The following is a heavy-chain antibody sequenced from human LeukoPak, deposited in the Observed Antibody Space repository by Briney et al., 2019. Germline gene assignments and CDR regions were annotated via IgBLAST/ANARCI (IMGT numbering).Heavy chain of an antibody. Sequence: GRSLRLTCAASGFTFHDYAMHWVRQAPGKGLEWVSGISWNSGIIGYADSVKGRSTTSKDNAKNSLYLQMNSLRAEDTAVYYCARVPYLSFGEAYFDYWGQGTLVTVSS. D-gene: IGHD3-10*01. CDR3: ARVPYLSFGEAYFDY. CDR2: ISWNSGII. J-gene: IGHJ4*02. CDR1: GFTFHDYA. V-gene: IGHV3-9*01.